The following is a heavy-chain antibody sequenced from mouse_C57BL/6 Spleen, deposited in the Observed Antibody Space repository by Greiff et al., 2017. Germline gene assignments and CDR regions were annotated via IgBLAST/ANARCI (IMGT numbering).Heavy chain of an antibody. CDR3: AGNWDWYFDV. CDR2: IHPNSGST. V-gene: IGHV1-64*01. CDR1: GYTFTSYW. Sequence: VQLQQPGAELVKPGASVKLSCKASGYTFTSYWMHWVKQRPGQGLEWIGMIHPNSGSTNDNEKFKSKATLTVDKSSSTAYMQLSSLTSEDSAVYYFAGNWDWYFDVWGTGTTVTVSS. D-gene: IGHD4-1*01. J-gene: IGHJ1*03.